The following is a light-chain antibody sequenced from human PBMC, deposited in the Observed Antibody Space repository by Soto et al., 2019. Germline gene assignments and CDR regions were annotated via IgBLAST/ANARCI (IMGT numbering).Light chain of an antibody. V-gene: IGKV3-20*01. Sequence: EIVLTQSPVTLSLSPGERATLSCRASQSVSSSYVAWYQQKPGQAPRLVIYGVSFRATDIPDRFSGGGSGTDFTLTISRLESEDSAMYYCQQFGTSTKTFGQGTKLEIK. CDR1: QSVSSSY. CDR3: QQFGTSTKT. CDR2: GVS. J-gene: IGKJ2*01.